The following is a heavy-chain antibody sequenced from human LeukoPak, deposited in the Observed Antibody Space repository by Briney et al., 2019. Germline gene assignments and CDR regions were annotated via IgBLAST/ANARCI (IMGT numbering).Heavy chain of an antibody. V-gene: IGHV3-23*01. CDR3: AKDWTPVLAVPAAMGESFDY. CDR1: GFTFSSYA. CDR2: ISGSGGST. J-gene: IGHJ4*02. Sequence: PGGSLRLSCAASGFTFSSYAMSWVRQAPGKGLEWVSAISGSGGSTYYADSVKGRFTISRDNSKNTLYLQMNSLRAEDTAVYYCAKDWTPVLAVPAAMGESFDYWGQGTLVTVSS. D-gene: IGHD2-2*01.